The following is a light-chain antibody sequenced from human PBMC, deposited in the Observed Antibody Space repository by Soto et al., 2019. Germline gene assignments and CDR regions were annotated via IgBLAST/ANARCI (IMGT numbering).Light chain of an antibody. Sequence: DIQMTQSPSSLSASVGDRVTITCRASQGISTYLNWYQQKPGKAPKLLIYAASSLQSGVPSRFSGSESETDFTLTISSLQPEDFGTYYCQQSYKMPSFGQGTRLENK. CDR1: QGISTY. J-gene: IGKJ5*01. V-gene: IGKV1-39*01. CDR3: QQSYKMPS. CDR2: AAS.